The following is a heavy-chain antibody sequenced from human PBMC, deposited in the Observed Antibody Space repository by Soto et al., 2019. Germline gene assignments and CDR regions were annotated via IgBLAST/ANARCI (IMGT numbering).Heavy chain of an antibody. CDR2: ISSSSSYI. V-gene: IGHV3-21*01. J-gene: IGHJ4*02. CDR3: ARSDTEAATGGLDY. Sequence: EVQLVESGGGLVKPGGSLRLSCAASGFTFSSYSMNWVRQAPGKGLEWVSSISSSSSYIYYADSVKGRFTISRDNAKNSLYLQMNGLRAEDTAVYYCARSDTEAATGGLDYWGQGTLVTVSS. D-gene: IGHD2-2*02. CDR1: GFTFSSYS.